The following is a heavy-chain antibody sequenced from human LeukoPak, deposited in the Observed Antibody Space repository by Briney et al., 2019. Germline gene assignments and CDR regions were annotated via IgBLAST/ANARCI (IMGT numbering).Heavy chain of an antibody. Sequence: GGSLRLSCAASGFTFSSYSMNWVRQAPGKGLEWVSAISGSGDSTYYADSVKGRFTISRDNSKNTLYLQMNSLRAEDTAVYYCAKGRYYDFWSGYYLLDQYYFDYWGQGTLVTVSS. J-gene: IGHJ4*02. CDR1: GFTFSSYS. CDR3: AKGRYYDFWSGYYLLDQYYFDY. D-gene: IGHD3-3*01. V-gene: IGHV3-23*01. CDR2: ISGSGDST.